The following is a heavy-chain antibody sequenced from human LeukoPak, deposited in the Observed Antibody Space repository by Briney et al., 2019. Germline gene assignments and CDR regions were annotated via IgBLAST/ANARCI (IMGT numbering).Heavy chain of an antibody. CDR3: ARDGGPNDGSGSENPYGMDV. Sequence: GASVKVSCKASGYTFTSYDINWVRQATGQGLEWMGWMNPNSGNTGYAQKFQGRVTMTRNTSISTPYMELSSLRSEDTAVYYCARDGGPNDGSGSENPYGMDVWGQGTTVTVSS. CDR2: MNPNSGNT. D-gene: IGHD3-10*01. V-gene: IGHV1-8*01. CDR1: GYTFTSYD. J-gene: IGHJ6*02.